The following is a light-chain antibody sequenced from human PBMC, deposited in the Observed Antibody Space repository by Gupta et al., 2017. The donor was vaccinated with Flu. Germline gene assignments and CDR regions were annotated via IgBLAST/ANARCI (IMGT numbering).Light chain of an antibody. CDR1: TSNIGSNF. V-gene: IGLV1-47*01. CDR3: ATWDDSMSEWV. J-gene: IGLJ3*02. Sequence: QSVLTQPPSASGTPGQRVTISCSGSTSNIGSNFVFWYQQLPRAAPKLLIYRNDQRHSGVPDRFSGARSGTSSSLAISGLRSEEEANYYCATWDDSMSEWVFSGGTKGTVL. CDR2: RND.